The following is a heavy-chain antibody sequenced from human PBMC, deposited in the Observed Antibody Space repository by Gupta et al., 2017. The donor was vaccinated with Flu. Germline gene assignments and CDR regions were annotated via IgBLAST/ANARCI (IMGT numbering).Heavy chain of an antibody. V-gene: IGHV3-33*01. CDR3: AREDGNSWYYFDY. Sequence: QVQLVESGGGVVQPGRSLRLSCAASGFNLSHYGMHWVRQAPGKGLDWVAIIWNDGTNKYYEDSVKGRFTISRDNSKNTLYLQMDSLRAEDTAVYYCAREDGNSWYYFDYWGQGTLVTVSS. CDR1: GFNLSHYG. CDR2: IWNDGTNK. D-gene: IGHD2/OR15-2a*01. J-gene: IGHJ4*02.